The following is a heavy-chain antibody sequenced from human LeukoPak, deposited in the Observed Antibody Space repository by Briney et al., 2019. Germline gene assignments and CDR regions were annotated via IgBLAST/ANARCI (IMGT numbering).Heavy chain of an antibody. CDR3: ARESTVAPRLYGMDV. D-gene: IGHD2-15*01. CDR1: GGSISSGGYS. CDR2: IYYSGST. J-gene: IGHJ6*02. V-gene: IGHV4-31*03. Sequence: PSETLSLTCTVSGGSISSGGYSWSWIRQHPGKGLEWIGYIYYSGSTYYNPSLKSRVTISVDTSKNQFSLKLSSVTAADTAVYYCARESTVAPRLYGMDVWGQGTTVTVSS.